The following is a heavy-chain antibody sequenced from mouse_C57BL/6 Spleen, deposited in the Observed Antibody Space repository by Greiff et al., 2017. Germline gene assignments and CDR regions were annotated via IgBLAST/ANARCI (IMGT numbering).Heavy chain of an antibody. CDR1: GYAFSSYW. V-gene: IGHV1-80*01. CDR2: IYPGDGDT. J-gene: IGHJ4*01. Sequence: QVQLQQSGAELVKPGASVKISCKASGYAFSSYWMNWVKQRPGMGLEWIGQIYPGDGDTNYNGKFKGKATLTADKSSSTAYMQLSSLTSEDSAVYFCARPLYAYDQGQAMDYWDQGTSVAVSS. CDR3: ARPLYAYDQGQAMDY. D-gene: IGHD2-2*01.